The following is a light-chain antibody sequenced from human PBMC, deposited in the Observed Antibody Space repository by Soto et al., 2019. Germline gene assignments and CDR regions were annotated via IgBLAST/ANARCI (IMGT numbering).Light chain of an antibody. CDR1: HSIHNS. CDR3: QQRNVWPPIT. V-gene: IGKV3-11*01. CDR2: DST. J-gene: IGKJ5*01. Sequence: VLTQSPATLSLSPGERSTLSFMASHSIHNSLAWYQQTPGQHPRLVVYDSTLRANGVPDRFGGSRSGTEFTLTINNLETEDFAVYYCQQRNVWPPITFGQGTRLEIK.